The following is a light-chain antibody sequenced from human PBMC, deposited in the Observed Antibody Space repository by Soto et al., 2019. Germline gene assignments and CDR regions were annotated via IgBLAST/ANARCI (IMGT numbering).Light chain of an antibody. CDR2: DVS. CDR3: YAYTTSATYV. Sequence: QSALTQPASVSGSPGQSITISCTGTSSDAGTYNYVSWYQQYPAKAPKLMIYDVSKRHSGVSNRFSGSKSGNTASLTISRLQAEDDADYYCYAYTTSATYVFGSGTKLTVL. CDR1: SSDAGTYNY. J-gene: IGLJ1*01. V-gene: IGLV2-14*01.